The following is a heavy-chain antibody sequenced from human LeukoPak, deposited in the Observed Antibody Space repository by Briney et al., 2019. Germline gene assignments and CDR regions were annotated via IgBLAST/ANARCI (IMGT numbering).Heavy chain of an antibody. CDR3: ARELVVKQDLAY. V-gene: IGHV3-21*01. CDR1: GFTFSSSS. CDR2: ISSTGSNT. J-gene: IGHJ4*02. Sequence: GGSLRLSCAASGFTFSSSSMNWVRQAPGKGLEGVSSISSTGSNTYYADSVRGRFTISRDNAKNSLYLQMTSLRAEDTAVYYCARELVVKQDLAYWGQGTLVTVSS. D-gene: IGHD2-15*01.